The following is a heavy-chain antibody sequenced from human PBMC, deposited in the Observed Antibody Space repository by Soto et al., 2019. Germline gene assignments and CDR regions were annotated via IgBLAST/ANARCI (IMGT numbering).Heavy chain of an antibody. Sequence: EVQLLESGGRLVLPGGSLRLSCAASGFTFTSSAMNWVRQAPGKGLEWVSGISSSGGLTYYADSVKGRFSISRDNSKNTLYLQMNSLRAEDTAVDYCAKVGFSFDYWGQGTLVTVSS. CDR3: AKVGFSFDY. D-gene: IGHD3-10*01. V-gene: IGHV3-23*01. CDR2: ISSSGGLT. CDR1: GFTFTSSA. J-gene: IGHJ4*02.